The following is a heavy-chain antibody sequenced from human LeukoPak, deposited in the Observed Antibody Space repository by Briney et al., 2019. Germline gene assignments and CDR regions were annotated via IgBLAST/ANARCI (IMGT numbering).Heavy chain of an antibody. CDR3: ARVKFGESYAPKSYYYYYMDV. Sequence: PGRSLRLSCVASGFTFSSYGMHWVRQAPGKGLEWVSAISGSGGSTYYADSVKGRFTISRDNSKNTLYLQMNSLRAEDTAVYYCARVKFGESYAPKSYYYYYMDVWGKGTTVTISS. D-gene: IGHD3-10*01. CDR2: ISGSGGST. J-gene: IGHJ6*03. CDR1: GFTFSSYG. V-gene: IGHV3-23*01.